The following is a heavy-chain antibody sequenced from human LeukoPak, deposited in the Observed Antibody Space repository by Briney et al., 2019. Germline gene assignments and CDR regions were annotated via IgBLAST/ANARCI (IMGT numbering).Heavy chain of an antibody. J-gene: IGHJ6*02. Sequence: GGSLRLSCAASGFTFSSYAMHWVRQAPGKGLEWVAVISYDGSNKYYAVSVKGRFTISRDNSKNTLYLQMNSLRAEDTAVYYCARDYFTVVVPAAIAYYYYGMDVWGQGTTVTVSS. D-gene: IGHD2-2*01. V-gene: IGHV3-30*04. CDR3: ARDYFTVVVPAAIAYYYYGMDV. CDR1: GFTFSSYA. CDR2: ISYDGSNK.